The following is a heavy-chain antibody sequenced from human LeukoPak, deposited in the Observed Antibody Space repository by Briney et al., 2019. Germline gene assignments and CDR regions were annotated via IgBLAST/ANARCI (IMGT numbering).Heavy chain of an antibody. CDR1: GFIFSTYT. V-gene: IGHV3-21*01. J-gene: IGHJ4*02. Sequence: GGSLRLSCAASGFIFSTYTMNWVRQAPGKGLEWVSSISSSSSDIYYADSVKGRFTISRDNAKNSLYLQMNSLRAEDRAVYYCARAMVATNWYFDYWGQGTLVTVSS. CDR3: ARAMVATNWYFDY. CDR2: ISSSSSDI. D-gene: IGHD5-12*01.